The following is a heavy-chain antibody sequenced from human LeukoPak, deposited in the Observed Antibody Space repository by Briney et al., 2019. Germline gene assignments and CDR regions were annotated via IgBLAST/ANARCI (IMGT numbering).Heavy chain of an antibody. CDR3: AKASPYYDILTGYYYYFDD. D-gene: IGHD3-9*01. Sequence: PGRSLRLSCVVSGFTFNNNAMSWVRQAPGKGLEWVSAISTSSGSTYYADSVKGRFTISRDKSKNMVYLQMSSLRAGDTAVYYCAKASPYYDILTGYYYYFDDWGQGTLVTVSS. CDR1: GFTFNNNA. J-gene: IGHJ4*02. V-gene: IGHV3-23*01. CDR2: ISTSSGST.